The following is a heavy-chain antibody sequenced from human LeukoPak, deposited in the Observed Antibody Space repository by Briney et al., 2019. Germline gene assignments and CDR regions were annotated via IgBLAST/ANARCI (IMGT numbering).Heavy chain of an antibody. CDR2: IYYSGST. D-gene: IGHD4-17*01. V-gene: IGHV4-39*07. CDR1: GDSFSSSSSY. J-gene: IGHJ6*03. Sequence: SETLSLTCTVSGDSFSSSSSYWGWIRQPPGKGLEWIGSIYYSGSTYYNPSLKSRVTISVDTSKNQFSLKLSSVTAADTAVYYCARASGDYDYYYYYYMDVWGKGTTVTVSS. CDR3: ARASGDYDYYYYYYMDV.